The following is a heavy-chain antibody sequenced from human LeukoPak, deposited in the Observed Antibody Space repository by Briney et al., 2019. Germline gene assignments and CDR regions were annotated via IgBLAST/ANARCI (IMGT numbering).Heavy chain of an antibody. Sequence: SETLSLTCSVSGGSISNNYWSWIRQSPGKGLEWIGYIYSSGSTNYNPSLKSRVTISIDTSKNQFSLKLNSVTAADTALYYCARHSSSWPDYFDYWGQGTLVTVSS. V-gene: IGHV4-4*09. CDR1: GGSISNNY. D-gene: IGHD6-13*01. CDR2: IYSSGST. CDR3: ARHSSSWPDYFDY. J-gene: IGHJ4*02.